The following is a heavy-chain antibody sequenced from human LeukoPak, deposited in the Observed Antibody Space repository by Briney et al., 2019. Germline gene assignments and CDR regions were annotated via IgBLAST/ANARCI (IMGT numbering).Heavy chain of an antibody. CDR2: FDPEDGET. CDR3: LLGGYCTNGVCYTGEYFDY. CDR1: GYTLTELS. V-gene: IGHV1-24*01. D-gene: IGHD2-8*01. J-gene: IGHJ4*02. Sequence: ASAKVSCKVSGYTLTELSMHWVRQAPGKGLEWMGGFDPEDGETIYAQKFQGRVTMTEDTSTDTAYMELSSLRSEDTAVYYCLLGGYCTNGVCYTGEYFDYWGQGTLVTVSS.